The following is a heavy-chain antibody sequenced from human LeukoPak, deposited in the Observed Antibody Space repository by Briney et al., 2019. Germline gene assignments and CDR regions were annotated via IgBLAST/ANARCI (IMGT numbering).Heavy chain of an antibody. J-gene: IGHJ4*02. CDR2: IYPGDSDT. Sequence: GGSLQISCKGSGCIFTSYWIGWVRQLPGKGLEGMGIIYPGDSDTRYSPSFQGQVTISADKSISTAYLQWSSLKASDTAMYYCARQYVDTAMVDYWGQGTLVTVSS. CDR1: GCIFTSYW. CDR3: ARQYVDTAMVDY. D-gene: IGHD5-18*01. V-gene: IGHV5-51*01.